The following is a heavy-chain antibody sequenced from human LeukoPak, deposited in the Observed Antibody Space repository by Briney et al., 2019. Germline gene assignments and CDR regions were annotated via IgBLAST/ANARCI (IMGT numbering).Heavy chain of an antibody. J-gene: IGHJ4*02. Sequence: AGGSLRLSCAASGFIFTSYTMNWVRQAPGKGLEWVSYITSSSSTIYYADSVKGRFTMSRDNAENSLYLQMNSLRAEDTAVYYCARNFDSWGQGTLVTVSS. CDR1: GFIFTSYT. V-gene: IGHV3-48*01. CDR3: ARNFDS. CDR2: ITSSSSTI. D-gene: IGHD2/OR15-2a*01.